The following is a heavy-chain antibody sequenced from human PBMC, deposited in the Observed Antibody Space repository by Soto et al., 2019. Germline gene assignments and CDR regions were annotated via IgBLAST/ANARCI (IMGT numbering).Heavy chain of an antibody. D-gene: IGHD5-12*01. V-gene: IGHV3-30*03. CDR1: GYTFSKFG. Sequence: QVELVESGGGVVQPGRSLRLSCAASGYTFSKFGMHWVRQAPVKGLEWVAVISYDGNTKYYADSVKGRFTISRDNSKNTLYLQMDSLRVEDTAVYYCTSQVATGDWGQGTLVTVSS. CDR3: TSQVATGD. CDR2: ISYDGNTK. J-gene: IGHJ4*02.